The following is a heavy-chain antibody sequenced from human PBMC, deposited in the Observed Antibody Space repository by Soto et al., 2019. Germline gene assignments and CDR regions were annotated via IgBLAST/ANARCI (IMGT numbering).Heavy chain of an antibody. CDR3: ARGEGRPGDYYASSGYWNFQH. CDR1: GFTFSSYE. Sequence: PXGSLRLSCAASGFTFSSYEMNGVRQAPGKGLEWVSYISSSGSTIYYADSVKGRFTISRDNAKNSLYLQMNSLRAEDTAVYYCARGEGRPGDYYASSGYWNFQHWGQGTLVTVSS. CDR2: ISSSGSTI. D-gene: IGHD3-22*01. J-gene: IGHJ1*01. V-gene: IGHV3-48*03.